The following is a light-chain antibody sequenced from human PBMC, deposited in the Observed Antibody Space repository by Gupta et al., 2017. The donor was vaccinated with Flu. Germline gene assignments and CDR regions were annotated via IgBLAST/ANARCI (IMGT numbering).Light chain of an antibody. J-gene: IGLJ3*02. Sequence: GGNNIGSEYVHWYQQKPGQATVLVLYNDEFSNSGIPERFSGSNSGNTATLTIRRVEAGDEADYYCQVWENASDNWLFGAGTKLTVV. CDR3: QVWENASDNWL. V-gene: IGLV3-21*01. CDR1: NIGSEY. CDR2: NDE.